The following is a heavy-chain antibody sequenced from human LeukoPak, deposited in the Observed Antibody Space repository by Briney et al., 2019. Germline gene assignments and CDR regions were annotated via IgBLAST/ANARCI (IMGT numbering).Heavy chain of an antibody. Sequence: ASVKVSCKASGYTFTGYYMHWVRQAPGQGLEWMGWINPNSGGTNYAQKFQGRVTMTRDTSISTAYMELSSLRSDDTAVYYCARSMIQTYCFDYWGQGTLVTVSS. D-gene: IGHD2-21*01. CDR1: GYTFTGYY. J-gene: IGHJ4*02. CDR3: ARSMIQTYCFDY. V-gene: IGHV1-2*02. CDR2: INPNSGGT.